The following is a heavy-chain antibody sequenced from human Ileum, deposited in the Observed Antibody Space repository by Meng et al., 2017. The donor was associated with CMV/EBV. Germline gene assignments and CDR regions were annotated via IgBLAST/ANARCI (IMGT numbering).Heavy chain of an antibody. J-gene: IGHJ4*02. Sequence: VQLHQGGAGLLKPSETLSLTCAVYSGSFSDFFWGWIRQPPGKGLEWIGESSHSGNTKYNPSLKSRVTISVDASKNQFSLNMRSVTAADTAVYYRARGRDFWWEMDYTGQGTLVTVSS. V-gene: IGHV4-34*01. CDR3: ARGRDFWWEMDY. CDR1: SGSFSDFF. D-gene: IGHD1-26*01. CDR2: SSHSGNT.